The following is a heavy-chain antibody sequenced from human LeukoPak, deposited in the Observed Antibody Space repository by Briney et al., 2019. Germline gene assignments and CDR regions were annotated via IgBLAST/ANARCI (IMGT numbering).Heavy chain of an antibody. Sequence: ASVKVSCKASGGTFSSYAISWVRQAPGQGLEWMGGIIPIFGTANYAQRLQGRVTITADESTSTAYMELSSLRSEDTAVYYCASSEGTAMVPHYFDYWGQGTLVTVSS. CDR3: ASSEGTAMVPHYFDY. D-gene: IGHD5-18*01. CDR2: IIPIFGTA. V-gene: IGHV1-69*01. J-gene: IGHJ4*02. CDR1: GGTFSSYA.